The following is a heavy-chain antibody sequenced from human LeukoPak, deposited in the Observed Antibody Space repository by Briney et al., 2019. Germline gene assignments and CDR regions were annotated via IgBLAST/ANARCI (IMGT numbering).Heavy chain of an antibody. Sequence: GASVKVSCKASGYTFTSYYMHWVRQAPGQRLEWMGIINPSGGSTSYAQKFQGRVTMTRDTSTSTAYMDLRSLRSDDTAVYYCARAGRSGYYDTLTGYSSYYYYYYMDVWGKGTTVTISS. CDR3: ARAGRSGYYDTLTGYSSYYYYYYMDV. D-gene: IGHD3-9*01. J-gene: IGHJ6*03. CDR1: GYTFTSYY. CDR2: INPSGGST. V-gene: IGHV1-46*01.